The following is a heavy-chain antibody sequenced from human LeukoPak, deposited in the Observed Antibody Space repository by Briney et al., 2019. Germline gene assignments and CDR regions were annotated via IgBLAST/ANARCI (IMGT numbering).Heavy chain of an antibody. CDR2: IKEDGSEK. CDR3: ARRRGFDY. CDR1: KFTFSSYW. Sequence: PGGSLRLSCAASKFTFSSYWMSWVRQAPGKGLEWVANIKEDGSEKYYVDSVKGRFTISRDNAKNSLYLQMNSLRAEDTAVYYCARRRGFDYWGQGTLVTVSS. J-gene: IGHJ4*02. V-gene: IGHV3-7*01.